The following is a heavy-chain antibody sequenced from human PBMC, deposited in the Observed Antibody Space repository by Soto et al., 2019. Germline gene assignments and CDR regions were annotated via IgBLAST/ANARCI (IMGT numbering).Heavy chain of an antibody. V-gene: IGHV4-61*01. J-gene: IGHJ5*02. CDR3: ARVVLVDNWFDP. CDR1: GGSVSSGSYY. D-gene: IGHD2-15*01. Sequence: PSETLSLTCTVSGGSVSSGSYYWSWIRQPPGKGLEWTGYIYYSGSTNYNPSLKSRVTISVDTSKNQFSLKLSSVTAADTAVYYCARVVLVDNWFDPWGQGTLVTVSS. CDR2: IYYSGST.